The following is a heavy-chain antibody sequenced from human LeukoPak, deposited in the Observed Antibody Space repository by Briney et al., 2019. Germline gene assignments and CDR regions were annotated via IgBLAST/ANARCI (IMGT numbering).Heavy chain of an antibody. J-gene: IGHJ4*02. CDR3: VKDLYYDNSGYYSGAFDY. V-gene: IGHV3-64D*06. CDR1: GFTFKKYA. CDR2: INSNGGRT. Sequence: QAGGSLILSCSASGFTFKKYAMHWVRQAPGKGLEYVSAINSNGGRTYYADSVKGRFTISRDNSKNTLFLQMSSLRVEDTAVYYCVKDLYYDNSGYYSGAFDYWGQGTLVTVSS. D-gene: IGHD3-22*01.